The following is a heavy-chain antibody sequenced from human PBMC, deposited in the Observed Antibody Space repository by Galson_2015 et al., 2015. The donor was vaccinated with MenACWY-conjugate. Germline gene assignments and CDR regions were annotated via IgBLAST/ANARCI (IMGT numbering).Heavy chain of an antibody. J-gene: IGHJ4*02. V-gene: IGHV3-7*03. CDR2: IKEDGGER. CDR3: ARPVRVRRTVPVPYYFDN. CDR1: GFTLSHYW. Sequence: SLRLSCAASGFTLSHYWMSWVRQAPGKGLEWVATIKEDGGERYLADSVKGRFTSSRDDAKNSLYLQMNILRAEDTAVYYCARPVRVRRTVPVPYYFDNWGQGTLVTVSS. D-gene: IGHD2-2*01.